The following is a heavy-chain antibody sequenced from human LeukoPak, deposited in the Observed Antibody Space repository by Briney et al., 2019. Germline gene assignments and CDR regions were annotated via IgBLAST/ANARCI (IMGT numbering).Heavy chain of an antibody. CDR1: GYSFTSYW. CDR3: ARPRYYYDSSGYVVETYYFDY. J-gene: IGHJ4*02. D-gene: IGHD3-22*01. Sequence: GESLKVSCKGSGYSFTSYWIGWVRQMPGKGLEWMGIIYPGDSDTRYSPSFQGQVTISADKSISTAYLQWSSLKASDTAMYYCARPRYYYDSSGYVVETYYFDYWGQGTLVTVSS. V-gene: IGHV5-51*01. CDR2: IYPGDSDT.